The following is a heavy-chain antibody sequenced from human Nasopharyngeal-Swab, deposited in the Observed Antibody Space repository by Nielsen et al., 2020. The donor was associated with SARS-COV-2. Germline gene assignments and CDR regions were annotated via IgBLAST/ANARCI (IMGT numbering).Heavy chain of an antibody. Sequence: GGSLRLSCAASGFSFSSYWMHWVRQAPGKGLVWVSRINSDGSSTSYADSVKGRFTISRHSARNTLYLQMNSLRVEDTAVYYCARVLLTHYYYYMDVWGKGTTVTVSS. V-gene: IGHV3-74*01. J-gene: IGHJ6*03. CDR1: GFSFSSYW. CDR2: INSDGSST. CDR3: ARVLLTHYYYYMDV. D-gene: IGHD2-21*02.